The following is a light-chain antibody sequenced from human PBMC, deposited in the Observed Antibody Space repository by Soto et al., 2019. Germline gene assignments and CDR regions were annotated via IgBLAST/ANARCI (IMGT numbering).Light chain of an antibody. V-gene: IGLV1-40*01. CDR1: SSNIGAGYD. J-gene: IGLJ1*01. CDR2: GNS. CDR3: QSYDSSLSGYV. Sequence: QSVLTQPPSVSGVPGQRVTNSCTGSSSNIGAGYDVHWYQQLPGTAPKLLIYGNSNRPSGVPDRFSGSKSGTSASLAITGLQAEDEADYYCQSYDSSLSGYVFGTGTKVTVL.